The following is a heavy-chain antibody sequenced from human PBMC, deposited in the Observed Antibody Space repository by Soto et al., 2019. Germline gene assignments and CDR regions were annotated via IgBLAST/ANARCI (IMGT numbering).Heavy chain of an antibody. Sequence: SETLSLTCTVSGGSISSYYWSWIRQPPGRGLEWIGYIYHSGSTNYNPSLKSRVTISVDTSKNQFSLKLSSVTAADTAVYYGARVPYSSGWYPYGMDVWGQGTTVTVSS. CDR3: ARVPYSSGWYPYGMDV. J-gene: IGHJ6*02. V-gene: IGHV4-59*01. D-gene: IGHD6-19*01. CDR1: GGSISSYY. CDR2: IYHSGST.